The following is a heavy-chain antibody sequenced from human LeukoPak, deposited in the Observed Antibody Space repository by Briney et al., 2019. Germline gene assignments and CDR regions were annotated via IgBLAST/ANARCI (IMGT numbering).Heavy chain of an antibody. D-gene: IGHD5-18*01. CDR1: GFTFSSYG. J-gene: IGHJ4*02. CDR3: ARSNFKDTAMGEFDY. V-gene: IGHV3-33*01. Sequence: GRSLRLSCATSGFTFSSYGMHWVRQAPGKGLEWVAVIWYDGSNKYYADSVKGRFTISRDNSKNTLYLQMNSPRAEDTAVYYCARSNFKDTAMGEFDYWGQGTLVTVSS. CDR2: IWYDGSNK.